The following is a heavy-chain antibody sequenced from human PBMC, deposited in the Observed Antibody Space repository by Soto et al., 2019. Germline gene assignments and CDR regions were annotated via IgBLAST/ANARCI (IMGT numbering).Heavy chain of an antibody. CDR2: ISAYNGNT. Sequence: GASVKVSCKASGYTFTSYGISWVRQAPGQGLEWMGWISAYNGNTNYAQKLQGRVTMTTDTSTSTAYMELRSLRSDDTAVYYCARDRGFVVGYGDPIDYWGQGTLVTVSS. J-gene: IGHJ4*02. CDR3: ARDRGFVVGYGDPIDY. D-gene: IGHD4-17*01. V-gene: IGHV1-18*01. CDR1: GYTFTSYG.